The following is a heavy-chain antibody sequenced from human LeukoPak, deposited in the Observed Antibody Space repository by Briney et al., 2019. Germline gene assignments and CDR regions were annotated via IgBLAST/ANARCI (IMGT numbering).Heavy chain of an antibody. CDR2: ISGSGGST. D-gene: IGHD6-13*01. Sequence: GGSLRLSCAASGFTLRIYAMSWVRQAPGKGLEWVSAISGSGGSTYYADSVKGRFTISRDNSKNTLYLQMNSLRAEDTAVYYCAKVLGIAAAGTVDYWGQGTLVTVSS. CDR1: GFTLRIYA. V-gene: IGHV3-23*01. CDR3: AKVLGIAAAGTVDY. J-gene: IGHJ4*02.